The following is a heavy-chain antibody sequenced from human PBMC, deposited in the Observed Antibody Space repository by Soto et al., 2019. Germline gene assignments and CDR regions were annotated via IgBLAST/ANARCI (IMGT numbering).Heavy chain of an antibody. CDR2: IIPIFGTA. J-gene: IGHJ4*02. D-gene: IGHD4-4*01. CDR3: ARDRYSNKTYDFDY. CDR1: GGTFNIYA. Sequence: SATVSCSASGGTFNIYAISWVRRAPGQGLEWMGGIIPIFGTANYAQKFQGRVTITADESTSTAYMELSSLRSEDTAGYYCARDRYSNKTYDFDYGGQGTLGT. V-gene: IGHV1-69*01.